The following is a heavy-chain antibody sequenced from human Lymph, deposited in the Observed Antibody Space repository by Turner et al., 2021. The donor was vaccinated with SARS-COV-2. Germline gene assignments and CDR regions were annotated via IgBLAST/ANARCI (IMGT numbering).Heavy chain of an antibody. V-gene: IGHV1-8*02. J-gene: IGHJ6*02. D-gene: IGHD1-26*01. CDR2: MNPNSGNT. CDR3: ARGRYSGGGMDV. Sequence: QVQLVQSGAEVKTPGASVKVSCKAPGYTFTSYDINWVRQATGQGLEWMGWMNPNSGNTGYAQKFQGGVTMTRNTSISTAYMELSSLRSEDTAVYYCARGRYSGGGMDVWGQGTTVTVSS. CDR1: GYTFTSYD.